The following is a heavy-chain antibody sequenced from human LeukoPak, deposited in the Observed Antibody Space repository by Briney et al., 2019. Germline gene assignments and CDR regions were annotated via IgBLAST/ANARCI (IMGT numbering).Heavy chain of an antibody. D-gene: IGHD2-21*01. CDR1: GFTVGNNY. V-gene: IGHV3-21*01. CDR2: ISSSSSYI. J-gene: IGHJ3*02. Sequence: PGGSLRLSCAASGFTVGNNYMNWVRQAPGKGLEWVSSISSSSSYIYYADSVKGRFTISRDNAKNSLYLQMNSLRAEDTAVYYCARTLAGFYCGGDCEGAAGAFDIWGQGTMVTVSS. CDR3: ARTLAGFYCGGDCEGAAGAFDI.